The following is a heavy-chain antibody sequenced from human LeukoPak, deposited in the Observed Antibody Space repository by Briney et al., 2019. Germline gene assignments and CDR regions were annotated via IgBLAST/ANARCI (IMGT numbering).Heavy chain of an antibody. CDR2: ISGSGGST. CDR3: ANNRPVDVDY. CDR1: GFTFSSDA. Sequence: GGSLRLSCAASGFTFSSDAMSWVRQAPGKGLEWVSAISGSGGSTYYADSVRGRFTISRDNSKNTLYLQMNSLRAEDTAVYYCANNRPVDVDYWGQGTLVTVSS. J-gene: IGHJ4*02. V-gene: IGHV3-23*01. D-gene: IGHD2-15*01.